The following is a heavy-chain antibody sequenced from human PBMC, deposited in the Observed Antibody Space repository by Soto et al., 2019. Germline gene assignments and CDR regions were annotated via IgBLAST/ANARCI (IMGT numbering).Heavy chain of an antibody. CDR3: ARRGYSSSWYYYYYFGMDV. CDR2: MNPNSGNT. D-gene: IGHD6-13*01. Sequence: QVQLVQSGAEVKKPGASVKVSCKASGYTFTSYDINWVRQATGQRLEWMGWMNPNSGNTGYAQKFQGRVTMTRNTSISKAYMELSSLRSEDTAVYYCARRGYSSSWYYYYYFGMDVWGQGTTVTVSS. CDR1: GYTFTSYD. V-gene: IGHV1-8*01. J-gene: IGHJ6*02.